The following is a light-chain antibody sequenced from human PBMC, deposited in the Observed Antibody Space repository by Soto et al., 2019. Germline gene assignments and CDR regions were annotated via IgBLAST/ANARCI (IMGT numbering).Light chain of an antibody. CDR2: GAS. CDR1: QDISNY. CDR3: QQYNNIPPT. J-gene: IGKJ2*01. V-gene: IGKV1-33*01. Sequence: DIQMTQSPSSLSASIRDRVIITCQASQDISNYLNWYQQKPGKAPKLLIYGASNLETGVPSRFSGSGSGTDFTFTISSLQPEDIATYYCQQYNNIPPTFGQGTKLEIK.